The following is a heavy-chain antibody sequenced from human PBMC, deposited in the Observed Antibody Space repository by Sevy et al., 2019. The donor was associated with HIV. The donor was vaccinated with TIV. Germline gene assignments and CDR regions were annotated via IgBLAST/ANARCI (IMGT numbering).Heavy chain of an antibody. CDR2: IYYSGST. CDR3: ARDRSATDWLPYGMDV. J-gene: IGHJ6*02. CDR1: GGSISSGDYY. Sequence: SETLSLTCTVSGGSISSGDYYWSWIRQPPVKGLEWIGYIYYSGSTYYNPSLKSRVTISVDTSKNQFSLKLSSVTAADTAVYYCARDRSATDWLPYGMDVWGQGTTVTVSS. V-gene: IGHV4-30-4*01. D-gene: IGHD3-9*01.